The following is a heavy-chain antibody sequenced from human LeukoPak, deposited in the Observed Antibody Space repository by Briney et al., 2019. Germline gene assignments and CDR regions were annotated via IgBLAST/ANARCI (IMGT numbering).Heavy chain of an antibody. CDR2: IYYSGST. Sequence: PSETPSLTCTVSGGSISSYYWSWIRQPPGKGLEWIGYIYYSGSTNYNPSLKSRVTISVDTSKNQFSLKLSSVTAADTAVYYCARRGSSWYYAFDIWGQGTMVTVSS. V-gene: IGHV4-59*08. CDR1: GGSISSYY. D-gene: IGHD6-13*01. CDR3: ARRGSSWYYAFDI. J-gene: IGHJ3*02.